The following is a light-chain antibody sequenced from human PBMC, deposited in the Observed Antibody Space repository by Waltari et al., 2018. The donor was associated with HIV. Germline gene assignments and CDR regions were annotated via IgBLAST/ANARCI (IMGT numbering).Light chain of an antibody. Sequence: QSALTQPASVSGSPGQSITISCPGTSSDVGGYNYVSWYQQHPGKAPKLMIYEVSNRPSGVSNRFSGSKSGNTASLTISGRQAEDEADYYCSSYTSSSTQVFGGGTKVTVL. CDR2: EVS. CDR3: SSYTSSSTQV. J-gene: IGLJ3*02. V-gene: IGLV2-14*03. CDR1: SSDVGGYNY.